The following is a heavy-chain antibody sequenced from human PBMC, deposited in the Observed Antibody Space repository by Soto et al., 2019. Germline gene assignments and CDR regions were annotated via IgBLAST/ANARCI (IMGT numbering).Heavy chain of an antibody. J-gene: IGHJ4*02. CDR1: GFTFSSYA. CDR2: ISGSGGST. V-gene: IGHV3-23*01. CDR3: AKSDRFLEWLRDPSFDY. Sequence: GGSLRLSCAASGFTFSSYAMSWVRQAPGKGLEWVSAISGSGGSTYYADSVKGRFTISRDNSKNTLYLQMNSLRAEDTAVYYCAKSDRFLEWLRDPSFDYWGQGTLVTVSS. D-gene: IGHD3-3*01.